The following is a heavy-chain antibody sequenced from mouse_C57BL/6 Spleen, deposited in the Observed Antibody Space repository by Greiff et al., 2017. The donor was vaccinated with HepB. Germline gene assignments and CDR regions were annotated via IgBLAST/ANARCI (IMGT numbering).Heavy chain of an antibody. D-gene: IGHD1-1*01. J-gene: IGHJ3*01. CDR1: GFNIKDYY. CDR3: TTIVITTVVEEGFAY. Sequence: VQLQQSGAELVRPGASVKLSCTASGFNIKDYYMHWVKQRPEQGLEWIGRIDPEDGDTEYAPKFQGKATMTADTSSNTAYLQLSSLTSEDTAVYYCTTIVITTVVEEGFAYWGQGTLVTVSA. V-gene: IGHV14-1*01. CDR2: IDPEDGDT.